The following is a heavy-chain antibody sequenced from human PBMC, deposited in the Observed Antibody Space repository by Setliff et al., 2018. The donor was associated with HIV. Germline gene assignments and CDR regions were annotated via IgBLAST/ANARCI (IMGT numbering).Heavy chain of an antibody. CDR1: GFTFGDYA. CDR2: ISMSSHTSV. V-gene: IGHV3-48*01. CDR3: ARDKWASGFDF. Sequence: GESLTISCTASGFTFGDYAMSWVRQAPGKGLEWVSYISMSSHTSVIYSDSVKGRFTISRDNARNSFYLQMNSLRVDDTAVYFCARDKWASGFDFWGHGTLVTSPQ. J-gene: IGHJ4*01. D-gene: IGHD1-26*01.